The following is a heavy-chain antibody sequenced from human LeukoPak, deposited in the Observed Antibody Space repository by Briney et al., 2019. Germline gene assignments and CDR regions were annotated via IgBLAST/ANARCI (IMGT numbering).Heavy chain of an antibody. V-gene: IGHV3-23*01. Sequence: GGSLRLSCAASGFTFSSYAMSWVRQAPGKGLEWVSAISGSGGSTYYADSVKGRFTISRDNSKNTLYLQMNSLRAEDTAVYYCAKAHYDFWSGYCSPVTNNWFDPWGQGTLVTVSS. CDR3: AKAHYDFWSGYCSPVTNNWFDP. J-gene: IGHJ5*02. CDR1: GFTFSSYA. D-gene: IGHD3-3*01. CDR2: ISGSGGST.